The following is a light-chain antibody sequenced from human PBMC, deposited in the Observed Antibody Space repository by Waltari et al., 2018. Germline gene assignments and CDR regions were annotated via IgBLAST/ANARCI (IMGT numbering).Light chain of an antibody. CDR3: AAWDDSLDGSWV. CDR1: SSNIGSNA. V-gene: IGLV1-44*01. Sequence: QSVLTQPPSASGTPGQRVTISCSGSSSNIGSNAVNWYQQLPGTAPKLLIYSNNRRPSGVPDRFAGSKSGTSASRAISGLLSQDEADYYCAAWDDSLDGSWVFGGGTKLTVL. J-gene: IGLJ3*02. CDR2: SNN.